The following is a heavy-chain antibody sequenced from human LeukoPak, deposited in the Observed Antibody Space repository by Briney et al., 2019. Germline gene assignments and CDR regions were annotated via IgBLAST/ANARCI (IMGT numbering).Heavy chain of an antibody. J-gene: IGHJ5*02. CDR3: ARVSSSFPPNWFDP. CDR1: GGTFSSYA. V-gene: IGHV1-69*05. D-gene: IGHD6-6*01. Sequence: SVKVSCKASGGTFSSYAISWVRQAPGQGLEWMGGTIPIFGTANYAQKFQGRVTITTDESTSTAYMELSSLRSEDTAVYYCARVSSSFPPNWFDPWGQGTLVTVSS. CDR2: TIPIFGTA.